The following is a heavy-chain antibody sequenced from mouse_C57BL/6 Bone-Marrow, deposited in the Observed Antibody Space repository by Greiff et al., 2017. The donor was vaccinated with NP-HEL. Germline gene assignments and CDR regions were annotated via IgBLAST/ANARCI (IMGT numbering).Heavy chain of an antibody. D-gene: IGHD1-1*01. J-gene: IGHJ4*01. CDR1: GFTFSDSG. V-gene: IGHV5-17*01. Sequence: EVNLVESGGGLVKPGGSLKLSCAASGFTFSDSGMHWVRQAPEKGLEWVAYISSGSSTIYYADTVKGRFTISSDNAKNTLFLQMTSLRSEDTAMYYCAREYDGSNGMDYWGKGTSVTVSS. CDR2: ISSGSSTI. CDR3: AREYDGSNGMDY.